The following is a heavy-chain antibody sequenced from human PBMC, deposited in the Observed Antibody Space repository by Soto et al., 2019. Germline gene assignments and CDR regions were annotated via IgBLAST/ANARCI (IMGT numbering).Heavy chain of an antibody. CDR2: VYYIGST. CDR3: ARRVAATGAHIDY. J-gene: IGHJ4*02. V-gene: IGHV4-59*01. D-gene: IGHD2-8*02. CDR1: GGSISGSC. Sequence: SETLSFTCSVSGGSISGSCWSWSRQSPGKGREWLGYVYYIGSTNYSPCLSRRVSISLDTSKNEFSLRLSSVAGAPTAAYFCARRVAATGAHIDYWGQGTQVTASS.